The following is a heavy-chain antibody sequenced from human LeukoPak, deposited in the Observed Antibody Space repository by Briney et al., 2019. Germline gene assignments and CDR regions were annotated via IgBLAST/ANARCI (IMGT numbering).Heavy chain of an antibody. Sequence: PGRSLRLSCSASRFTFDDYAMHWVRQAPGKGLEWVSGISWNSGSIDYADSVKGRFTISRDNAKNSLYLQMNSLRAEDTALYYCAKDIRASGYYYYGMDVWGQGTTVTVSS. V-gene: IGHV3-9*01. CDR3: AKDIRASGYYYYGMDV. CDR1: RFTFDDYA. J-gene: IGHJ6*02. CDR2: ISWNSGSI. D-gene: IGHD3-10*01.